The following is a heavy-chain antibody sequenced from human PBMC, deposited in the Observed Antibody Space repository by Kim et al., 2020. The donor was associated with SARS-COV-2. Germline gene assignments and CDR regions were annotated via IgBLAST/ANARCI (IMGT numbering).Heavy chain of an antibody. CDR3: AKDGRYYGSGSYFDY. Sequence: DSVKRRSTIARDNSKNTLYLQMNSLRAEDTAVYYCAKDGRYYGSGSYFDYWGQGTLVTVSS. V-gene: IGHV3-23*01. D-gene: IGHD3-10*01. J-gene: IGHJ4*02.